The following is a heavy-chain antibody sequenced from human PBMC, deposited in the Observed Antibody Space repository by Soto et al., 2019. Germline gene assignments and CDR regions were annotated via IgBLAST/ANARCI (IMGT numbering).Heavy chain of an antibody. J-gene: IGHJ4*02. Sequence: SETLSLTCAVYGGSFSGYYWSWIRQPPGKGLEWIGEINHSGSTNYNPSLKSRVTISVDTSKNQFSLKLSSVTAADTAVYYCARQHGYSGYDLYYFDYWGQGTLVTVSS. CDR2: INHSGST. V-gene: IGHV4-34*01. CDR1: GGSFSGYY. D-gene: IGHD5-12*01. CDR3: ARQHGYSGYDLYYFDY.